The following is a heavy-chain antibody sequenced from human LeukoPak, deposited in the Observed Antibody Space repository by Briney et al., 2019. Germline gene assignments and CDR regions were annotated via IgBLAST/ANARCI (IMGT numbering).Heavy chain of an antibody. CDR3: ARDLGVRGDDAFDI. CDR1: GFTFSSYS. V-gene: IGHV3-21*01. Sequence: GGSLRLSCAASGFTFSSYSMNWVRQAPGKGLEWVSSISSSSSYIYYADSVKGRFTISRDNAKNSLYLQMNSLRAEDTAVYYCARDLGVRGDDAFDIWGQGTMVTVSS. J-gene: IGHJ3*02. D-gene: IGHD3-10*01. CDR2: ISSSSSYI.